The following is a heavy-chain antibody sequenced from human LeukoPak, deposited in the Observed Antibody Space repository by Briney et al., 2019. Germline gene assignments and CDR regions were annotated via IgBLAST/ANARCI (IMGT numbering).Heavy chain of an antibody. CDR3: ARASGYCTNGVCPEDY. J-gene: IGHJ4*02. V-gene: IGHV4-34*01. CDR1: GGSFSGYY. D-gene: IGHD2-8*01. Sequence: PSETLSLTCAVYGGSFSGYYWSWIRQPPGKGLEWIGEINHSGSTNYNPSLKSRLTISVDTSKNQFSLKLSSVTAADTAVYYCARASGYCTNGVCPEDYWGQGTLVTVSS. CDR2: INHSGST.